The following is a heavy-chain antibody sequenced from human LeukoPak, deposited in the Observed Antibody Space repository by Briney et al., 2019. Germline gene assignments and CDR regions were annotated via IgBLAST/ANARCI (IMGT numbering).Heavy chain of an antibody. J-gene: IGHJ4*02. CDR2: ISYDGSNK. CDR1: GFTFSSYA. V-gene: IGHV3-30-3*01. Sequence: GRSLRLSCAASGFTFSSYAMHWVRQAPGKGLEWVAVISYDGSNKYYADSVKGRFTISRDNSKNTLYLQMNSLRAEDTAVYYCARGPYYFDYWGQGTLVTVSS. CDR3: ARGPYYFDY.